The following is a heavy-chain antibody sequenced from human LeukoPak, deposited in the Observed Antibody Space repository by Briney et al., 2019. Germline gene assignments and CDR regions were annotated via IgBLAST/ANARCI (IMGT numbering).Heavy chain of an antibody. CDR1: GGSISGFY. V-gene: IGHV4-39*01. Sequence: SETLSLTCTVSGGSISGFYWSWIRQPPGKGLEWIGSIYYSGNTYYNASLKSQVSISIDTSKNQFSLRLTSVTAADTAVYYCARQTGSGLFILPGGQGTLVTVSS. J-gene: IGHJ4*02. CDR3: ARQTGSGLFILP. D-gene: IGHD3/OR15-3a*01. CDR2: IYYSGNT.